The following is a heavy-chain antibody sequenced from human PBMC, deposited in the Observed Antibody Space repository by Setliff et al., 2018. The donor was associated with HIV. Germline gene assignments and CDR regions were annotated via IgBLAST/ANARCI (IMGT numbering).Heavy chain of an antibody. V-gene: IGHV1-18*01. J-gene: IGHJ4*02. D-gene: IGHD3-22*01. Sequence: ASVKVSCKASGYTFTSYGITWVRQAPGQGLEWMGWISTYNGNTHYAQKLQGRVTMTTDTSTSTAYMELRSLRSDDTAVYYCARAYYHDSSGYQGFDYWGQGTLVTVSS. CDR1: GYTFTSYG. CDR2: ISTYNGNT. CDR3: ARAYYHDSSGYQGFDY.